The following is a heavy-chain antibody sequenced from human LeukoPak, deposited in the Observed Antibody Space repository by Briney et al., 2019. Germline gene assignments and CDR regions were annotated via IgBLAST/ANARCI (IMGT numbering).Heavy chain of an antibody. Sequence: PGGSLRLSCAASGFSLSTHWMTWVRQAPEKGPEWVANINEEGSVKHYVDSVKGRFTISRDNAKNLLFLHMNSLRAEDTAIYYCARGPPLFDPWGQGTLVTVSS. CDR3: ARGPPLFDP. V-gene: IGHV3-7*01. CDR2: INEEGSVK. CDR1: GFSLSTHW. J-gene: IGHJ5*02.